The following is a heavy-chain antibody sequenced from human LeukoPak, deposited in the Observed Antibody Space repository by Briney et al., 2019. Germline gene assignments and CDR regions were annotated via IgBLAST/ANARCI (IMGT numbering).Heavy chain of an antibody. J-gene: IGHJ4*02. CDR2: INHSGNT. CDR3: ARWDWNQEFDY. D-gene: IGHD1-1*01. CDR1: GGSFSGYY. V-gene: IGHV4-34*01. Sequence: RPSETLSLTCAVYGGSFSGYYWSWIRQPPGKGLEWIGEINHSGNTNYNPSLKSRVTISVDTSKNQFSLKLSSVTAADTAVYYCARWDWNQEFDYWGQGTLVTVSS.